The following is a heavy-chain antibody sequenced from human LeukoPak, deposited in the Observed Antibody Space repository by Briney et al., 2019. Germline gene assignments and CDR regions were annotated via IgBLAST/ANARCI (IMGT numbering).Heavy chain of an antibody. V-gene: IGHV3-66*01. CDR1: GFSVTSNH. D-gene: IGHD3-10*01. Sequence: GGSLRLSCAASGFSVTSNHMNWVRQAPGKGLEWVSIIYTGGTTHYADSLNDRFTISRDDSINTLYLQMNSLRDEDTAVYYCARVLRGLYNLGDWGQGTLVTVSS. CDR3: ARVLRGLYNLGD. J-gene: IGHJ4*02. CDR2: IYTGGTT.